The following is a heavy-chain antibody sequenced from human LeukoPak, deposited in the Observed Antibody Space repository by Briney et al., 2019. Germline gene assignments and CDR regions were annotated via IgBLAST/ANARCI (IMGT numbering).Heavy chain of an antibody. J-gene: IGHJ6*03. CDR3: ASPGVVPAAITYYYYYYMDV. V-gene: IGHV3-48*01. CDR2: ISSSSSTI. CDR1: GFTFSSYS. D-gene: IGHD2-2*02. Sequence: GGSLRLSCAVSGFTFSSYSMNWVRQAPGKGLEWVSYISSSSSTIYYADSVKGRFTISRDNAKNSLYLQMNSLRAEDTAVYYCASPGVVPAAITYYYYYYMDVWGKGTTVTVSS.